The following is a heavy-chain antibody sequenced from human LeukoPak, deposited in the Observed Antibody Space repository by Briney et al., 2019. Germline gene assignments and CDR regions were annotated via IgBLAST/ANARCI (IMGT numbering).Heavy chain of an antibody. CDR1: GFTFSNAW. V-gene: IGHV3-15*01. CDR2: IKSKTDGGTT. J-gene: IGHJ6*04. D-gene: IGHD4-17*01. CDR3: TTEGDYGDYYYYYGMDV. Sequence: GGSLRLSCAASGFTFSNAWMSWVRQAPGKGLEWVGRIKSKTDGGTTDYAAPVKGRFTISRDDSKNTLYLQMNSLKTEDTAVYYCTTEGDYGDYYYYYGMDVWGKGTTVTVSS.